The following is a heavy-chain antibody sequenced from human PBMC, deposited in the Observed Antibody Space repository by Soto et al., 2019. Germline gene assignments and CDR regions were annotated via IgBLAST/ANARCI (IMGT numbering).Heavy chain of an antibody. CDR3: TRRDGSSFPV. CDR2: IRSKANSYAT. Sequence: EVQLVESGGGLVQPGGSLKLSCAASGFTFSGSAMHWVRQASGKGLEWVGRIRSKANSYATAYAASVKGRFTISRDDSKNTAYLQMNSLKTEDTAVYYCTRRDGSSFPVGGQGTLVTVFS. J-gene: IGHJ4*02. CDR1: GFTFSGSA. V-gene: IGHV3-73*01. D-gene: IGHD6-19*01.